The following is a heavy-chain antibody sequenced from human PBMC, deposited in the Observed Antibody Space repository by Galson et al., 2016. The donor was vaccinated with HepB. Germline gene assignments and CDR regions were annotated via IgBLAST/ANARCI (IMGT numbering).Heavy chain of an antibody. CDR1: GFTFSSYA. CDR2: LYHSGST. D-gene: IGHD3-16*01. J-gene: IGHJ5*02. V-gene: IGHV4-38-2*01. Sequence: LRLSCAASGFTFSSYAMSWVRQAPGKGLEWIGSLYHSGSTYYNPSLKSRVTVSVDTSKNQFSLRLTSVTAADTAVYYCARVDVDRFDPWGQGTLVTVSS. CDR3: ARVDVDRFDP.